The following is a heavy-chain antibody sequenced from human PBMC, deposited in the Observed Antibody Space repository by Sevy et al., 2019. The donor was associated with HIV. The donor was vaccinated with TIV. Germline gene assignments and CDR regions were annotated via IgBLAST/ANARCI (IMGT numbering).Heavy chain of an antibody. CDR1: GYTFTNYA. CDR2: INTNTGNP. CDR3: ARDGVLRYFDWLSTGYYYGMDV. J-gene: IGHJ6*02. Sequence: ASVKVSCKASGYTFTNYAMNWVRQAPGQGLEWMGWINTNTGNPTYAQGFTGRFVFSLDTSVSTAYLQISSLKAEDTAVYYCARDGVLRYFDWLSTGYYYGMDVWGQGTTVTVSS. D-gene: IGHD3-9*01. V-gene: IGHV7-4-1*02.